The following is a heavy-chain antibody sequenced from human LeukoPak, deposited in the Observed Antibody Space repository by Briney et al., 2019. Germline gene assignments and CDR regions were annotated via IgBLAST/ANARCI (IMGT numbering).Heavy chain of an antibody. Sequence: ASVKVSCEASGYTFTSYYMHWVRQAPGQGLEWMGWISAYNGNTNYAQKLQGRVTMTTDTSTSTAYMELRSLRSDDTAVYYCARVETGVTIFGVVTPQNAFDIWGQGTMVTVSS. CDR2: ISAYNGNT. J-gene: IGHJ3*02. CDR1: GYTFTSYY. V-gene: IGHV1-18*04. CDR3: ARVETGVTIFGVVTPQNAFDI. D-gene: IGHD3-3*01.